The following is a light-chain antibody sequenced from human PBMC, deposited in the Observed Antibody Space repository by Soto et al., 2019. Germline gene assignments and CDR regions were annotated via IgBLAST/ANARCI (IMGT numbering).Light chain of an antibody. V-gene: IGKV3-20*01. CDR3: QQYASSPVYT. Sequence: EIVLTQSPGTLSLSPGERATLSCRDSRSVSSSYLAWYQQKPGQAPRLLIYGASSRATGIPDRFSGSGSGTDFTLTISRLEPEDFAVYYCQQYASSPVYTFGPGTKLEIK. CDR1: RSVSSSY. CDR2: GAS. J-gene: IGKJ2*01.